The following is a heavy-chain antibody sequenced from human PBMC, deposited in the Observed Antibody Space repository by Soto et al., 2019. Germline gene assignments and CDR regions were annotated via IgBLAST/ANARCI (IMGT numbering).Heavy chain of an antibody. V-gene: IGHV1-3*01. CDR1: GHTSTSYA. CDR3: ARSYDTGPYYFAFGV. Sequence: ASVKVSCKASGHTSTSYAMHWVRQAPGQRLEWIRWINAGNGNTKYSQKFHGRVTITRDTSASTAYMELGSPRSEDTAVYYSARSYDTGPYYFAFGVWGQGTMDT. D-gene: IGHD3-22*01. J-gene: IGHJ3*01. CDR2: INAGNGNT.